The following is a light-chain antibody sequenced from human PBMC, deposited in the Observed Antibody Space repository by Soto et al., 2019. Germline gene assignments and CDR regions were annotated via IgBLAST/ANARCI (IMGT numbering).Light chain of an antibody. Sequence: EIVMTQSPATLSVSPGERATISCRASQSVSSNLAWYQQKPGQAPRLLMYGASTRASGIPDRFSGSGSGTEFTLTISSLQSEDFAVYYCQQYNNWPPVTFGQGTRLEIK. CDR3: QQYNNWPPVT. J-gene: IGKJ5*01. CDR1: QSVSSN. V-gene: IGKV3-15*01. CDR2: GAS.